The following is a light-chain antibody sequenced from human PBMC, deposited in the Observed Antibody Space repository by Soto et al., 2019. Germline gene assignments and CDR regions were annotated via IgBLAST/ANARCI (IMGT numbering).Light chain of an antibody. CDR3: QHYVNSPRT. J-gene: IGKJ1*01. CDR1: QSIYNNY. CDR2: GAS. V-gene: IGKV3-20*01. Sequence: EIVLTQSPGTLSLSPGERVTLSCRASQSIYNNYLAWYQQKPGQAPRLLMYGASTRITGIPYRFSGSGSGTDFTLTINRLEPEDFAVYYCQHYVNSPRTFGQGTKVEIK.